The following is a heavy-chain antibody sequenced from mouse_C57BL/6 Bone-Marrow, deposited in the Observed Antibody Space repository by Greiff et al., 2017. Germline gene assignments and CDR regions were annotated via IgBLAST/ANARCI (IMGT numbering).Heavy chain of an antibody. D-gene: IGHD2-2*01. J-gene: IGHJ2*01. CDR2: IYPGSGST. CDR1: GYTFTSYW. V-gene: IGHV1-55*01. CDR3: ASSGLLWLRLWDY. Sequence: QVQLQQPGAELVKPGASVKMSCKASGYTFTSYWITWVKQRPGQGLEWIGDIYPGSGSTNYTEKFKSKATLTVDTSSSTAYMQLSSLTSEDSAVYYCASSGLLWLRLWDYWGQGTTLTVSS.